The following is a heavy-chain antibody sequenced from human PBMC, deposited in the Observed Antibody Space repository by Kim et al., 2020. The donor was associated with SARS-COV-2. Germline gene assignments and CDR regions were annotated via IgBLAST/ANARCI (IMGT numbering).Heavy chain of an antibody. Sequence: SETLSLTCAFYGRSFNGYDWSWIRQTPGRGLELIGEINRSGIAKYNPSLESRVTISVDTSKNQFSLILSSVTAADTAVYYCAIRLSGWPYFYGMDVWGQGTTVTVSS. CDR2: INRSGIA. CDR3: AIRLSGWPYFYGMDV. J-gene: IGHJ6*02. D-gene: IGHD6-19*01. CDR1: GRSFNGYD. V-gene: IGHV4-34*01.